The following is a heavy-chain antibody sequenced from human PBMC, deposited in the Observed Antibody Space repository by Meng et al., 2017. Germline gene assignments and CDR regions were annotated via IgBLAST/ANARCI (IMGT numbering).Heavy chain of an antibody. J-gene: IGHJ4*02. CDR2: INPPSGDT. CDR3: ARDEDISAAGKLFGDY. CDR1: VHNCYHCY. V-gene: IGHV1-2*06. D-gene: IGHD6-25*01. Sequence: VWVVTSRVEVRKPRASVKDSCNLSVHNCYHCYFHLVRRTPGPALGWMGRINPPSGDTHYALKFQARVTMTGVLSISNAYMGLSGLGSDDPAMYYCARDEDISAAGKLFGDYWGQGTLVTVSS.